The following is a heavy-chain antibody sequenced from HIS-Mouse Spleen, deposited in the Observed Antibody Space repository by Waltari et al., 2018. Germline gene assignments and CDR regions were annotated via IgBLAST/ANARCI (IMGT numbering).Heavy chain of an antibody. CDR2: IYHSGST. D-gene: IGHD6-13*01. CDR1: GYSISSGYY. CDR3: ARAVIAAAGTEYFQH. J-gene: IGHJ1*01. V-gene: IGHV4-38-2*02. Sequence: QVQLQESGPGLVKPSETLSLTCTVSGYSISSGYYWGWIRHPPGKGLEWIGSIYHSGSTYYNPSLKSRVTISVDTSKNQFSLKLSSVTAADTAVYYCARAVIAAAGTEYFQHWGQGTLVTVSS.